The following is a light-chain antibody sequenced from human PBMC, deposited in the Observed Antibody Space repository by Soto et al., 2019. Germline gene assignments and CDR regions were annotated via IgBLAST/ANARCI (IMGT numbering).Light chain of an antibody. Sequence: DIQMTQSPSTLSASVGDRVTITCRASQSISSWLAWYQQKPGKAPKLLIYKASSLESGVPSRFSGSGSGAEFTLTISSLQPDDFATYFCQQYNSYSPFTFGQGTKLELQ. J-gene: IGKJ2*01. CDR2: KAS. CDR3: QQYNSYSPFT. V-gene: IGKV1-5*03. CDR1: QSISSW.